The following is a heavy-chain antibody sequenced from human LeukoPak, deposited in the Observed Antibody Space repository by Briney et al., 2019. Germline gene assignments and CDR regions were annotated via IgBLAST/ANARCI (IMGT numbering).Heavy chain of an antibody. CDR2: ISTSSSTI. V-gene: IGHV3-48*04. CDR1: GFTFSSYT. Sequence: PGGSLRLSCAASGFTFSSYTMNWVRQAPGKGLEWLSYISTSSSTIYYADSVKGRFTTSRDNAKNSLYLQMNSLRAEDTAVYYCARDSTCDCWGQGTLVTVSS. J-gene: IGHJ4*02. CDR3: ARDSTCDC. D-gene: IGHD5/OR15-5a*01.